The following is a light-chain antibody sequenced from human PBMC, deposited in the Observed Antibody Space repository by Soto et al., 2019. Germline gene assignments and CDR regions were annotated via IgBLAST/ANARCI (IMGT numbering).Light chain of an antibody. CDR3: NSYTSSSTYV. Sequence: ALTQPPSVSGSPGQSVTISCTGTSSDVGSYSRVSWYQQPPGTAPKLMIYEVSNRPSGVPDRFSGSKSGNTASLTISGLQPEDEADYYCNSYTSSSTYVFGTGTKVTVL. V-gene: IGLV2-18*02. CDR2: EVS. J-gene: IGLJ1*01. CDR1: SSDVGSYSR.